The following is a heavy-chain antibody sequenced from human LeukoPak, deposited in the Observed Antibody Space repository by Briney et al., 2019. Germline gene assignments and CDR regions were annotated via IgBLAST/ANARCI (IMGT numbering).Heavy chain of an antibody. Sequence: ASVKVSCKASGYTFTGYYMHWVRQAPGQGREWMGRINPNSGGTNYAQKFQGRVTITRDTSISTAYMELSRLRSDDTAVYYCAREGRAKMATISLRRYFDYWGQGTLVTVSS. CDR2: INPNSGGT. V-gene: IGHV1-2*06. D-gene: IGHD5-24*01. CDR1: GYTFTGYY. CDR3: AREGRAKMATISLRRYFDY. J-gene: IGHJ4*02.